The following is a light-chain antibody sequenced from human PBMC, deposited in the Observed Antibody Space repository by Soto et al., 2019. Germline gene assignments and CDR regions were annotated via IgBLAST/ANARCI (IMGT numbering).Light chain of an antibody. CDR2: ENN. V-gene: IGLV1-51*02. J-gene: IGLJ1*01. CDR1: SSNIGNNY. Sequence: QSVLTQPPSVSAAPGQKVTISCSGSSSNIGNNYVSWYQQLPGTAPKLLIYENNKRPSGIPDRFSGSKSGTSATLGITVLQTGDEADYYCGTWDSSLSAGYVLGSGNKVTVL. CDR3: GTWDSSLSAGYV.